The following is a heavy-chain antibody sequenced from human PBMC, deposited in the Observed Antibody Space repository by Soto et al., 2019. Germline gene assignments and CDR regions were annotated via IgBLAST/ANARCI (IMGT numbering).Heavy chain of an antibody. J-gene: IGHJ6*02. Sequence: GASVKVSCKASGYNFTSHYMHWVRQAPGQGLESMGIIYPRGGTTIYAQKFQGRGTMTRDTSTHTFYMELSSLRSEDTAMYYCARVGYSSTGTTFHYHGLDVWGQGTTVTVSS. D-gene: IGHD3-22*01. V-gene: IGHV1-46*01. CDR2: IYPRGGTT. CDR1: GYNFTSHY. CDR3: ARVGYSSTGTTFHYHGLDV.